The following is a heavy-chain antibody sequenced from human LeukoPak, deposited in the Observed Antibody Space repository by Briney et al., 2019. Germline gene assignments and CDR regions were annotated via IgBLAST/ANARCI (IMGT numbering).Heavy chain of an antibody. D-gene: IGHD1-26*01. V-gene: IGHV4-39*01. CDR1: GGSISSNAYY. CDR2: IYSSVST. Sequence: PSETLSLTCTVSGGSISSNAYYGAWIRQPPGKGLEWIGSIYSSVSTYYNPSLKSRVTISVDTSKNQFSLRLSSVTAADTALYYCAYSGSYGHLGYWGQGIPVTVSS. CDR3: AYSGSYGHLGY. J-gene: IGHJ4*02.